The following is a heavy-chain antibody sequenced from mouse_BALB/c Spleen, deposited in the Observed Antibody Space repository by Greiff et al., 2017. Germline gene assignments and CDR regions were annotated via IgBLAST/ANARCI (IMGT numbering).Heavy chain of an antibody. CDR2: IWSGGST. D-gene: IGHD2-2*01. J-gene: IGHJ3*01. Sequence: VHLVESGPGLVQPSQSLSITCTVSGFSFTSYGVHWVRQSPGKGLEWLGVIWSGGSTDYNAAFISRLSISKDNSKSQVFFKMNSLQANDTAIYYCARKYGYDGGFAYWGQGTLVTVSA. CDR3: ARKYGYDGGFAY. CDR1: GFSFTSYG. V-gene: IGHV2-2*02.